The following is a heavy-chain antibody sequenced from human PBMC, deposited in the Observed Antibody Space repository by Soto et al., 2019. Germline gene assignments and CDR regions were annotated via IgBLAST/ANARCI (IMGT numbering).Heavy chain of an antibody. CDR2: IYYSGST. CDR3: ARGGYCDSTNCYSSYYFDY. V-gene: IGHV4-59*01. J-gene: IGHJ4*02. D-gene: IGHD2-2*01. Sequence: SETLSLTCTVSGGPISSYYWSWVRQPPGKGLEWIGYIYYSGSTNYIPSLKSRVTISVDTSKNQFSLKLSSVTAADTAVYYCARGGYCDSTNCYSSYYFDYWGQGTLVTVSS. CDR1: GGPISSYY.